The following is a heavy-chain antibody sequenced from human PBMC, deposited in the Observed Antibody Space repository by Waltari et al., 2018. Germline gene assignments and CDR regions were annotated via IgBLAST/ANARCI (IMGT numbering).Heavy chain of an antibody. Sequence: QVQLVQSGAEVKKPGSSVKVSCKASGGTFSSYAISWVRQAPGQGLEWMGGSCPIFGTANYAQKFQGRVTIPADESTSTAYMELSSLRSEDTAVYYCAREESGFGANAFDYWGQGTLVTVSS. CDR2: SCPIFGTA. V-gene: IGHV1-69*01. J-gene: IGHJ4*02. CDR3: AREESGFGANAFDY. CDR1: GGTFSSYA. D-gene: IGHD3-3*01.